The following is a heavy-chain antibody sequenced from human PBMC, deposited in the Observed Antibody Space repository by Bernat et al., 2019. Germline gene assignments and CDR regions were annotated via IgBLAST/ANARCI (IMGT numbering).Heavy chain of an antibody. J-gene: IGHJ4*02. CDR2: ISWNSGSI. D-gene: IGHD1-26*01. V-gene: IGHV3-9*01. CDR1: GFTFDDYA. CDR3: AKDNGGSSSFWVGYFDY. Sequence: EVQLVESGGGLVQPGRSLRLSCAASGFTFDDYAMHWVRQAPGKGLEWVSGISWNSGSIGYADSVKGRFTISRDNAKNSLYLQMNSLRAEDTALYYCAKDNGGSSSFWVGYFDYWGQGPLVYVSS.